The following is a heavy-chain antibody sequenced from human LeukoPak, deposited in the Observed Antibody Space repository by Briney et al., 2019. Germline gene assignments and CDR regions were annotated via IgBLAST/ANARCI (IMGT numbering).Heavy chain of an antibody. CDR1: GGSISSYY. D-gene: IGHD5-12*01. Sequence: SETLSPTCTVSGGSISSYYWSWIGQPAGKGLEWIGRIYTSGSTNYNPSLKSRVTMSVDTSKNQFSLKLSSVTAADTAVYYCARDDSGYEYNWFDPWGQGTLVTVSS. CDR2: IYTSGST. CDR3: ARDDSGYEYNWFDP. J-gene: IGHJ5*02. V-gene: IGHV4-4*07.